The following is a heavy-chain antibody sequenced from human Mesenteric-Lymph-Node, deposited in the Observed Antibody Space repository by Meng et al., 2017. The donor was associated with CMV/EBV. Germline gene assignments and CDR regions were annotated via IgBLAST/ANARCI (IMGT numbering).Heavy chain of an antibody. CDR1: GFNFRGHG. CDR2: IWYDGRDK. J-gene: IGHJ6*01. V-gene: IGHV3-30*02. Sequence: GESLKISCGASGFNFRGHGMHWVRQAPGKGLEWVAFIWYDGRDKYYADSVKGRFTISRDDSMNTLYLEMYSLRGEDTAVYYCAKDDVFYHGSGRNYNYGMDVWGQGTTVTVSS. CDR3: AKDDVFYHGSGRNYNYGMDV. D-gene: IGHD3-10*01.